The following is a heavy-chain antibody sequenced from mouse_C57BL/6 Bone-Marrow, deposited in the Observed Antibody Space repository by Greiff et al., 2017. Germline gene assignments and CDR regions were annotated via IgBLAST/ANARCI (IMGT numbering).Heavy chain of an antibody. D-gene: IGHD1-1*01. CDR2: IFPGSGST. J-gene: IGHJ1*03. CDR1: GYTFTDYY. CDR3: ARGGVFITTAFDV. V-gene: IGHV1-75*01. Sequence: VQLQQSGPELVKPGASVKISCKASGYTFTDYYINWVKQRPGQGLEWIGWIFPGSGSTYYNEKFKGKATLTVDTSSSTAYMLLSSLTSEDSAVYFCARGGVFITTAFDVCGTGTTVTVSS.